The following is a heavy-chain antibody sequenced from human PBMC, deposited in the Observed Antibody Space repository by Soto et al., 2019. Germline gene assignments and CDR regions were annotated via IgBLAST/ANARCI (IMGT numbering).Heavy chain of an antibody. D-gene: IGHD3-10*01. CDR2: INYVGRTS. Sequence: SETLSLTCTVCGDSMSGFYGSWIRQTPGKGLEWIGYINYVGRTSYYSPSLQSRVTISLDSSKNQFSLILSSVTAADTAVFFCARFRRNYFDYWGQGTQVTVSS. V-gene: IGHV4-59*01. J-gene: IGHJ4*02. CDR1: GDSMSGFY. CDR3: ARFRRNYFDY.